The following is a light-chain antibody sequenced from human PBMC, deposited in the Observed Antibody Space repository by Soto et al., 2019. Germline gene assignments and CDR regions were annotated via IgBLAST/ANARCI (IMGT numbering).Light chain of an antibody. CDR3: QELNSYPRT. J-gene: IGKJ1*01. V-gene: IGKV1-9*01. CDR1: KGISTY. Sequence: DTQLTQSPSFLSASVGDRVTITCRASKGISTYLAWYQQKPGKAPKSLIYGASTLQSGVPSRFSGSGSGTDFTLTISSLQPEDFATYYCQELNSYPRTFGPGTKVEIK. CDR2: GAS.